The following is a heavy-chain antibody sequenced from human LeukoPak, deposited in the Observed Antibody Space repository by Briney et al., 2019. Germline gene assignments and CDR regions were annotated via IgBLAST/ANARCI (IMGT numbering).Heavy chain of an antibody. CDR3: ARDSISGWYDY. Sequence: PGGSLRLSCAASGFTFSSYAMHWVRQAPGKGLEYVSAISSNGGSTYYANSVKGRFTISRDNSKNTLYLQMGSLRAEDMAVYYCARDSISGWYDYWGQGTLVTVSS. V-gene: IGHV3-64*01. CDR2: ISSNGGST. J-gene: IGHJ4*02. D-gene: IGHD6-19*01. CDR1: GFTFSSYA.